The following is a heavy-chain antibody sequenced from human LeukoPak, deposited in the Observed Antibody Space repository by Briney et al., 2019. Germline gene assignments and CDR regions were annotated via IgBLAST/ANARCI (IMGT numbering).Heavy chain of an antibody. CDR1: GGSISSGGYY. V-gene: IGHV4-31*03. J-gene: IGHJ4*02. CDR2: IYYSGST. D-gene: IGHD3-10*01. CDR3: ARDSGFGELLP. Sequence: SETLSLTCTVSGGSISSGGYYWSWIRQHPGKGLEWIGYIYYSGSTYYNPSLKSRVTISVDTSKNQFSLKLSSVTAAGTAVYYCARDSGFGELLPWGQGTLVTVSS.